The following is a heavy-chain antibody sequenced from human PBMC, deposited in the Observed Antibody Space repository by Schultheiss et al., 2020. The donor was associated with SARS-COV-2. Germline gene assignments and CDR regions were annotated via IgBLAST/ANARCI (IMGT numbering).Heavy chain of an antibody. CDR3: ARVIGDFVDDYGDYVFDY. J-gene: IGHJ4*02. D-gene: IGHD4-17*01. CDR2: ISGSGART. CDR1: YY. V-gene: IGHV3-11*01. Sequence: YYWGWVRQAPGKGLEWVSSISGSGARTYYADSVKGRFTISRDNAKNSLYLQMNSLRAEDTAVYYCARVIGDFVDDYGDYVFDYWGQGTLVTVSS.